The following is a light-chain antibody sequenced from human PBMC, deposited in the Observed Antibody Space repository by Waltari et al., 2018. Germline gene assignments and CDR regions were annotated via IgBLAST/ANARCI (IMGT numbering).Light chain of an antibody. CDR3: SSYTSSSCYV. V-gene: IGLV2-14*01. J-gene: IGLJ1*01. CDR2: DVS. CDR1: SSDVGGYNY. Sequence: QSALTQPASVSGSPGQSITISCTGTSSDVGGYNYVSWYQQHPGKAPKLMIYDVSKRPSGVSDRFSGSKSGNPASLTISGLQAEDEADYYCSSYTSSSCYVFGTGTKVTVL.